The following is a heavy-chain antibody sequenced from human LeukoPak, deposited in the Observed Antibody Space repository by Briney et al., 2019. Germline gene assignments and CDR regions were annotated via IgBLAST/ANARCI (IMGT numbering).Heavy chain of an antibody. V-gene: IGHV3-21*01. J-gene: IGHJ6*03. CDR1: GFTFSSYS. D-gene: IGHD3-10*01. CDR3: ARAGGITLVRGVIMGDYYYYYMDV. Sequence: PGGSLRLSCEASGFTFSSYSVNWVRQAPGKGLEWVSSISSGSTYIYYADSVKGRFTISRDNAKNSLYLQMNSLRAEDTAVYYCARAGGITLVRGVIMGDYYYYYMDVWGKGTTVTISS. CDR2: ISSGSTYI.